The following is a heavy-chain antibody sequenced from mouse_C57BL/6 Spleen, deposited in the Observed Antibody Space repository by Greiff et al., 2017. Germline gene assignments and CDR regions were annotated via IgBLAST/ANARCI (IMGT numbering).Heavy chain of an antibody. CDR3: TRDPYYDYWYFDV. Sequence: EVHLVESGEGLVKPGGSLKLSCAASGFTFSSYAMSWVRQTPEKRLEWVAYISSGGDYIYYADTVKGRFTISRDNARNTLYLQMSSLKSEDTAMYYCTRDPYYDYWYFDVWGTGTTVTVSS. J-gene: IGHJ1*03. CDR1: GFTFSSYA. V-gene: IGHV5-9-1*02. D-gene: IGHD2-4*01. CDR2: ISSGGDYI.